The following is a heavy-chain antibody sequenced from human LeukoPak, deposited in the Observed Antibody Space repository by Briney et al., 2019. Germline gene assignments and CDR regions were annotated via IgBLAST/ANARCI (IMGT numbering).Heavy chain of an antibody. CDR3: AKPSSGSSWYEHFDY. J-gene: IGHJ4*02. Sequence: SETLSLTCAVYGGSFSGYYWSWIRQPPGKGLEWIGEINHSGSTNYNPSLKSRVTISVDTSKNQFSLKLSSVTAEDTAVYYCAKPSSGSSWYEHFDYWGQGTLVTVSS. CDR1: GGSFSGYY. D-gene: IGHD6-13*01. V-gene: IGHV4-34*01. CDR2: INHSGST.